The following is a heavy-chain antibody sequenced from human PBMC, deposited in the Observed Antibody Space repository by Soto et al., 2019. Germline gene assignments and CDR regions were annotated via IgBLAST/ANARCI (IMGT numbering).Heavy chain of an antibody. V-gene: IGHV4-39*01. D-gene: IGHD2-15*01. CDR2: IYYSGST. CDR3: ERHFSSVVVAAISYYMDV. CDR1: GGSISSSSYY. J-gene: IGHJ6*03. Sequence: SETLSLTCTVSGGSISSSSYYWGWIRQPPGKGLEWIGSIYYSGSTYYNPSLKSRVTISVDTSKNQFSLKLSSVTAADTAVYYCERHFSSVVVAAISYYMDVWGKGTTVTVSS.